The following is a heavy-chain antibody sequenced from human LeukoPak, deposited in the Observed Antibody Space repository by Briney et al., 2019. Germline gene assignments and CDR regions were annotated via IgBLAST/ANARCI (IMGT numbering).Heavy chain of an antibody. J-gene: IGHJ4*02. CDR3: AREDTGGLDY. CDR2: IYYSGST. V-gene: IGHV4-59*12. Sequence: SETLSLTCTVSGGSISSYYWSWIRQPPGKGLEWIGYIYYSGSTNYNPSLKSRVTISVDTSKNQFSLKLSSVTAADTAVYYCAREDTGGLDYWGQGILVTVSP. D-gene: IGHD2-8*02. CDR1: GGSISSYY.